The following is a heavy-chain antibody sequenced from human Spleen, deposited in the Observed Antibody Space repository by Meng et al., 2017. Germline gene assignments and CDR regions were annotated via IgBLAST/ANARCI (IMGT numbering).Heavy chain of an antibody. D-gene: IGHD2-21*01. CDR2: MNANTGDT. CDR3: ATISRGDNHLAF. V-gene: IGHV1-2*02. CDR1: GYTFNDYY. Sequence: ASVKVSCKASGYTFNDYYVHWVRQAPGQGLAWMGWMNANTGDTHYAQNFHGRVTMTRDTSTSSAILELSRLKTDDTGVYYCATISRGDNHLAFWGQGTLVTVAS. J-gene: IGHJ4*02.